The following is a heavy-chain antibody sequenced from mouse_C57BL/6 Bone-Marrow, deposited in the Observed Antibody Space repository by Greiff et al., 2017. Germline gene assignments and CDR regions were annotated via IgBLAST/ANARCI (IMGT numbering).Heavy chain of an antibody. CDR2: IYPGDGDT. J-gene: IGHJ4*01. V-gene: IGHV1-80*01. CDR3: TRWNGNGYYAMDY. Sequence: VQLQQSGAELVKPGASVKISCKASGYAFSSYWMNWVKQRPGKGLEWFGQIYPGDGDTNYNGKFKGKVTLTADKSSSKAYMQLSSLTSEDSAVYFCTRWNGNGYYAMDYWGQGTSVTVSS. CDR1: GYAFSSYW. D-gene: IGHD2-1*01.